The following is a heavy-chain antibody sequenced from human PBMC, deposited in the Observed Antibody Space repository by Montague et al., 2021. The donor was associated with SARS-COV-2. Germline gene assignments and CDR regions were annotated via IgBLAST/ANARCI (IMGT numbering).Heavy chain of an antibody. Sequence: TLSLTCTVSGGSISSGGYYWSRIRQHPGKGLEWIGYIYYSGSTYYNPSLKSRVTISVDTSKNQFSLKLSSVTAADTAVYYCARHVSGSLTHFHHWGQGSLVAVSS. D-gene: IGHD1-26*01. CDR1: GGSISSGGYY. CDR2: IYYSGST. CDR3: ARHVSGSLTHFHH. J-gene: IGHJ1*01. V-gene: IGHV4-31*03.